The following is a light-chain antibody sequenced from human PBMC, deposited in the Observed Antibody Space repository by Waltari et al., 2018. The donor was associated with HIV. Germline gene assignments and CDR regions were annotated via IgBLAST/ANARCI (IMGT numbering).Light chain of an antibody. J-gene: IGKJ1*01. CDR2: KAS. CDR3: QQYNSYWT. Sequence: DIQMTQSPSTLSASVGDRVTITCRASQSISNWLAWYQQKPGKAHKLLIYKASSLQSGAPSRVSGSGYGTKFTLTISSLQPDDFATYYCQQYNSYWTYGQGTKVEIK. V-gene: IGKV1-5*03. CDR1: QSISNW.